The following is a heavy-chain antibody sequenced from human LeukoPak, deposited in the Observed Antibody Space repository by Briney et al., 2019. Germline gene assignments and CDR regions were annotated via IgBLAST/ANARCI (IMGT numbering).Heavy chain of an antibody. D-gene: IGHD3-16*01. CDR3: AKGVAMDV. J-gene: IGHJ6*02. Sequence: GESLRLSCAASGFTLTDYYMSWIRQAPGKGLEWVSYISSSDTTIKYADSVKGRFTISRDNTKNSLYLEMNSLRAEDTAVYYCAKGVAMDVWGQGTTVTVSS. CDR2: ISSSDTTI. V-gene: IGHV3-11*01. CDR1: GFTLTDYY.